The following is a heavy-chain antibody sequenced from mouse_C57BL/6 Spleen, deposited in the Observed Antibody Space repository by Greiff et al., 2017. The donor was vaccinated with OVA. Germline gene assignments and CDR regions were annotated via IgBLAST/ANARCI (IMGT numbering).Heavy chain of an antibody. J-gene: IGHJ4*01. V-gene: IGHV1-78*01. CDR1: GYTFTDHT. CDR2: IYPRDGST. Sequence: QVQLQQSDAELVKPGASVKISCKVSGYTFTDHTIHWMKQRPEQGLEWIGYIYPRDGSTKYNEKFKGKATLTADKSSSTAYMQLNSLTSEDAAVYFCARRGGNYGDYYSMDYWGQGTSVTVSS. CDR3: ARRGGNYGDYYSMDY. D-gene: IGHD2-1*01.